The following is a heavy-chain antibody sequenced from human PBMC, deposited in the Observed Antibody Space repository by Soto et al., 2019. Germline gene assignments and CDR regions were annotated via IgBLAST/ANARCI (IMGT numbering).Heavy chain of an antibody. Sequence: GGSLRLSCAASGFTFSSYGMHWVRQAPGKGLEWVAVISYDGSNKYYADSVKGRFTISRDNSKNTLYLQMNSLRAEDTAVYYCAKDGSGTVHYYYYGMDVWGQGTTVTVSS. CDR3: AKDGSGTVHYYYYGMDV. D-gene: IGHD3-10*01. J-gene: IGHJ6*02. CDR1: GFTFSSYG. CDR2: ISYDGSNK. V-gene: IGHV3-30*18.